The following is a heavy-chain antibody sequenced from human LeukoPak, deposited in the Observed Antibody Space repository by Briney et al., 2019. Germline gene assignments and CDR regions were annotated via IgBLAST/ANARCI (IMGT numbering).Heavy chain of an antibody. J-gene: IGHJ4*02. Sequence: ASVKVSCKVSGYTLTELSMHWVRQAPGKGLEWMGGFDLEDGETIYAQKFQGRVTMTEDTSTDTAYMELSSLRSEDTAVYYCATDMIAVAGFPRDYWGQGTLVTVSS. CDR3: ATDMIAVAGFPRDY. CDR1: GYTLTELS. CDR2: FDLEDGET. V-gene: IGHV1-24*01. D-gene: IGHD6-19*01.